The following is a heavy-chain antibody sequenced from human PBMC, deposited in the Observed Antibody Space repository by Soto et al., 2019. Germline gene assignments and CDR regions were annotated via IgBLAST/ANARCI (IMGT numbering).Heavy chain of an antibody. J-gene: IGHJ5*02. Sequence: QVQLVQSGAEVKKPGASVKVSCKASGYTFTNYGISWVRQAPGQGLEWMGWINTYNGNTNHAQKLQDRVTMTTDTTPSTAYMELRRLRSDDTAVYYCARGVGSGTYYNQYNWFDPWGQGTLVTVSS. CDR3: ARGVGSGTYYNQYNWFDP. D-gene: IGHD3-10*01. CDR2: INTYNGNT. V-gene: IGHV1-18*01. CDR1: GYTFTNYG.